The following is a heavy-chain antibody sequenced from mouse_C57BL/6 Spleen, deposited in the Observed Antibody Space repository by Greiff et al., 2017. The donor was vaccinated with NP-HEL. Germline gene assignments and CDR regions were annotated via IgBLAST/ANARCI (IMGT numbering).Heavy chain of an antibody. Sequence: EVQLVESGGDLVKPGGSLKLSCAASGFTFSSYGMSWVRQTPDKRLEWVATISSGGSYTYYPDSVKGRFTISRDNAKNTLYLQMSSLKSEDTAMYYCARHPTSFPYFDVWGTGTTVTVSS. V-gene: IGHV5-6*01. CDR2: ISSGGSYT. CDR3: ARHPTSFPYFDV. J-gene: IGHJ1*03. CDR1: GFTFSSYG.